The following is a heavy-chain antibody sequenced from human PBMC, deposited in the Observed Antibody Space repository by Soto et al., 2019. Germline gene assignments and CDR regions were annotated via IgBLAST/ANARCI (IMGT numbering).Heavy chain of an antibody. CDR2: ISYDGSNK. CDR3: ARDSSSWGDYYYYGMDV. CDR1: GFTFSSYA. J-gene: IGHJ6*02. D-gene: IGHD6-13*01. V-gene: IGHV3-30-3*01. Sequence: GGSLRLSCAASGFTFSSYAMHWVRQAPGKGLEWVAVISYDGSNKYYADSVKGRFTISRDNSKNTLYLQMNSLRAEDTAVYYCARDSSSWGDYYYYGMDVWGQGTTVTVSS.